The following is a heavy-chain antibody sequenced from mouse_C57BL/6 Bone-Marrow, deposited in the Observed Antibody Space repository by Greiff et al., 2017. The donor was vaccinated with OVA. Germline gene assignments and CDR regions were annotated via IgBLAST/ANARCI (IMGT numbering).Heavy chain of an antibody. Sequence: LVESGAELARPGASVKLSCKASGYTFTSYGISWVKQRTGQGLEWIGEIYPRSGNTYYNEKFKGKATLTADKSSSTAYMELRSLTSEDSAVYFCARGGQLRLDRFAYWGQGTLVTVSA. CDR2: IYPRSGNT. CDR1: GYTFTSYG. V-gene: IGHV1-81*01. CDR3: ARGGQLRLDRFAY. J-gene: IGHJ3*01. D-gene: IGHD3-2*02.